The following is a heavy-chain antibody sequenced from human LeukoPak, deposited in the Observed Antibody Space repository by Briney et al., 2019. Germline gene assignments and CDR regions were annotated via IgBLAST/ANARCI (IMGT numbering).Heavy chain of an antibody. CDR3: ARDENSSGYYSSFDY. D-gene: IGHD3-22*01. CDR1: GFTFSSSA. J-gene: IGHJ4*02. V-gene: IGHV3-23*01. Sequence: GGSLRLSCAASGFTFSSSAMSWVRQVPGKGLEWVSGISASGGSTSYADSVRGRFTISRDNSKNTLYLQMNSLRAEDTAVYYCARDENSSGYYSSFDYWGQGTLVTVSS. CDR2: ISASGGST.